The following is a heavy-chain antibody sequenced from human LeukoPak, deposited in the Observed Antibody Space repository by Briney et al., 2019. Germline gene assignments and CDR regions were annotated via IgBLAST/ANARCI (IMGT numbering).Heavy chain of an antibody. CDR2: IRRKANAGTT. CDR3: TSGLYYDSWSDLYDY. D-gene: IGHD3-3*01. V-gene: IGHV3-49*04. J-gene: IGHJ4*02. Sequence: PGGPLRLSCTAFGFTFGDYAMSWVRQAPGKGPEWVGFIRRKANAGTTEYAASVKGRFTISRDDSKSIAYLQMNSLKTEDTAVYYCTSGLYYDSWSDLYDYWGQGTLVTVSS. CDR1: GFTFGDYA.